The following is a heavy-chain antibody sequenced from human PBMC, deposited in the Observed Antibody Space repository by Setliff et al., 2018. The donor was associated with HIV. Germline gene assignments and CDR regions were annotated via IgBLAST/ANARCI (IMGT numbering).Heavy chain of an antibody. D-gene: IGHD5-18*01. CDR3: ARHCGYSPGNICYYYLDI. CDR2: IYYNGSP. CDR1: GASIGSSHYY. J-gene: IGHJ6*03. Sequence: SETLSLTCSVSGASIGSSHYYWGWIRQHPGKGLEWVASIYYNGSPFSNPSPKSRVTVSVDTSKNPFSLNLSSVTAADTVVYYCARHCGYSPGNICYYYLDIWGNGTTVTVSS. V-gene: IGHV4-39*01.